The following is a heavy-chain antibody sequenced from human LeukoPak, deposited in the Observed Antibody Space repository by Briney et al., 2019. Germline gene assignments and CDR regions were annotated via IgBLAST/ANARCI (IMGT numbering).Heavy chain of an antibody. V-gene: IGHV3-9*01. CDR1: GFTFDDYA. D-gene: IGHD6-19*01. Sequence: QPGGSLRLSCAVSGFTFDDYAMHWVRQAPGKGLEWVASINWNRGSIAYADSVKGRFTISRDNAKNSLYLQMNSLRAEDTALYYCTKDGYSSGWYYFDSWGQGTLVTVSS. J-gene: IGHJ4*02. CDR3: TKDGYSSGWYYFDS. CDR2: INWNRGSI.